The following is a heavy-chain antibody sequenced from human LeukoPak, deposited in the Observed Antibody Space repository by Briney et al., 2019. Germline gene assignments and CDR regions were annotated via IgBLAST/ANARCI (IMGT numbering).Heavy chain of an antibody. Sequence: SVKVSCKASGGTFSSYAISWVRQAPGQGLEWMGGIIPIFGTANYAQKFQGRVTITADKSTSTAYMELSSLRSEDTAVYYCARRRDSGSLQHFDYWGQGTLVTVSS. CDR3: ARRRDSGSLQHFDY. CDR2: IIPIFGTA. D-gene: IGHD1-26*01. J-gene: IGHJ4*02. CDR1: GGTFSSYA. V-gene: IGHV1-69*06.